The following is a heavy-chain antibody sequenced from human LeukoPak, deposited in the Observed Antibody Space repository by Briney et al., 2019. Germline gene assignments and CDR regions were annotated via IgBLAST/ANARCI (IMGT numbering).Heavy chain of an antibody. Sequence: SQTLSLTCTVSGGSISSGDYYWSWIRQPPGKGLEWIGYIYYSGSTYYNPSLKSRVTISVDTSKNQFSLKLSSVTAADTAVYYCARTLVVAATPHWFDPWGPGTLVTVSS. CDR2: IYYSGST. J-gene: IGHJ5*02. CDR3: ARTLVVAATPHWFDP. CDR1: GGSISSGDYY. D-gene: IGHD2-15*01. V-gene: IGHV4-30-4*01.